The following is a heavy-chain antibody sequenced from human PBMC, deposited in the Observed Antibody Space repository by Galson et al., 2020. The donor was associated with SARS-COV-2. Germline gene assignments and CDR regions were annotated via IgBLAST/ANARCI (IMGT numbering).Heavy chain of an antibody. Sequence: ASVKVSCKASGYTFTGYYMHWVRQAPGQGLEWMGWINPNSGGTNYAQKFQGRVTMTTDTSISTAYMELSRLRSDDTAVYYCARDQLGYYDFWRGYYVSYYYGMDVWGQGTTVTVSS. CDR2: INPNSGGT. CDR1: GYTFTGYY. J-gene: IGHJ6*02. CDR3: ARDQLGYYDFWRGYYVSYYYGMDV. D-gene: IGHD3-3*01. V-gene: IGHV1-2*02.